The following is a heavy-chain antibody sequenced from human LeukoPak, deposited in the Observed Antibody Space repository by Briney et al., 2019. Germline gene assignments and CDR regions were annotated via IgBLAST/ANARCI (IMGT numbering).Heavy chain of an antibody. D-gene: IGHD5-12*01. CDR2: IHYSGST. CDR1: AGSINSGGYY. J-gene: IGHJ4*02. V-gene: IGHV4-31*03. Sequence: SQTLSLTCTVSAGSINSGGYYWTWIRQYPGKGLEWIGYIHYSGSTYHNPSLKSRVTISADTSENQFSLRLSSVTAADTAVYYCARDRSGYGVFDYWGQGTLVTVSS. CDR3: ARDRSGYGVFDY.